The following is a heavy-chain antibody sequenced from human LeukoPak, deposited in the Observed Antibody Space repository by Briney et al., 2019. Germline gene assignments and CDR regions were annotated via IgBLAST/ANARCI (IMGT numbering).Heavy chain of an antibody. CDR3: AKGLNSRGNAFDI. Sequence: GGSLRLSCAASGFTFDDYAMHWVRQAPGKGLEWVSGISWNSGSIGYADSVKGRFTISRDNAKNSLYLRMNSLRAEDTALYYCAKGLNSRGNAFDIWGQGTMVTVSS. CDR2: ISWNSGSI. CDR1: GFTFDDYA. V-gene: IGHV3-9*01. D-gene: IGHD2/OR15-2a*01. J-gene: IGHJ3*02.